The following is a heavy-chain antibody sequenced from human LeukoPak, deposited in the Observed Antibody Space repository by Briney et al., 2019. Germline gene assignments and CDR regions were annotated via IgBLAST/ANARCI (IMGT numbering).Heavy chain of an antibody. D-gene: IGHD2/OR15-2a*01. Sequence: PSETLSLTCTVSGGSISGSSYYWGWIRQPPGKGLEWIGSIYYSGSTYYNPSLKSRVTISVDTSKNQFSLKLSSVTAADTAVYYCARHLAFAARFDYWGQGTLVTVSS. V-gene: IGHV4-39*01. J-gene: IGHJ4*02. CDR2: IYYSGST. CDR1: GGSISGSSYY. CDR3: ARHLAFAARFDY.